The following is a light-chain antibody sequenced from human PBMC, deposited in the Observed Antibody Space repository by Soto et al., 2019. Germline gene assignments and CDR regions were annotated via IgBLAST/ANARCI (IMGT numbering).Light chain of an antibody. CDR1: QSVSSTY. CDR2: RTS. Sequence: VLTQSPGTLSLSPGDRATLSCRASQSVSSTYLAWYQQKPGQAPRLLIYRTSTRATGIPDRFSGSGSGTEFTLTIRRLEPEDFAVYYCQQFGSSVTFGQGTRLEIK. J-gene: IGKJ5*01. V-gene: IGKV3-20*01. CDR3: QQFGSSVT.